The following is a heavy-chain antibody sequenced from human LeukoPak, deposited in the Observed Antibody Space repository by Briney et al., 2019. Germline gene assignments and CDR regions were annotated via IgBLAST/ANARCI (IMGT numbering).Heavy chain of an antibody. CDR3: ARGVAPTSIDY. D-gene: IGHD2-15*01. CDR2: ISSNGGST. CDR1: GFTFSSYA. V-gene: IGHV3-64*01. Sequence: PGGSLRLSCAASGFTFSSYAMHWVRQAPGKGLEYVSAISSNGGSTYYANSVKGRFTISRDNSKNTLYLQMGSLRAEDMAVYYCARGVAPTSIDYWGQGTLVTVCS. J-gene: IGHJ4*02.